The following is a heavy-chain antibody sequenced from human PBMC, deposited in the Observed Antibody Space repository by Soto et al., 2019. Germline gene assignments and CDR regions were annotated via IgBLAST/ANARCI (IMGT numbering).Heavy chain of an antibody. CDR1: GLTFSDCY. CDR2: ISSSGSSI. J-gene: IGHJ6*02. CDR3: ARVRFGEWGYAMDV. V-gene: IGHV3-11*01. D-gene: IGHD3-10*01. Sequence: GGSLRLSCAASGLTFSDCYMNWIRQAPGKGLEWVSYISSSGSSINYAGSVKGRFTISRDNAKNSLYLQMNSLRAEDTAMYYCARVRFGEWGYAMDVWGQGTTVTVSS.